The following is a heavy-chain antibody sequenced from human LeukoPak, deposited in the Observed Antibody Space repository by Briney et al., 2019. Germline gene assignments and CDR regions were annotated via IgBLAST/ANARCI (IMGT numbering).Heavy chain of an antibody. Sequence: GASVKVSCKAFGHTFSSYGFSWVRQAPGQDLEWMGWVSAYNGNTNYARKLQGRVTMTTDTSTSTAYMELSSLRSDDTAVYYCARVLRWNHVEDAFDIWGQGTMVTVSS. CDR1: GHTFSSYG. CDR2: VSAYNGNT. CDR3: ARVLRWNHVEDAFDI. V-gene: IGHV1-18*01. D-gene: IGHD2-21*01. J-gene: IGHJ3*02.